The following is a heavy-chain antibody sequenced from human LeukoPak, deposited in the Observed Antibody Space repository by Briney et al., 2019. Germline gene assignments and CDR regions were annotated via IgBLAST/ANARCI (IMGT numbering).Heavy chain of an antibody. CDR3: ARHLGLSSWYDYFDY. CDR2: ISSSSTYT. CDR1: GFTFSDFY. Sequence: GGSLRLSCAASGFTFSDFYMSWIRQAPGKGLEWVSYISSSSTYTNYADSVKGRFTISRDNAKSSLYLQMDSLRAEDTAVYYCARHLGLSSWYDYFDYWGQGTLVTVSS. J-gene: IGHJ4*02. D-gene: IGHD6-13*01. V-gene: IGHV3-11*06.